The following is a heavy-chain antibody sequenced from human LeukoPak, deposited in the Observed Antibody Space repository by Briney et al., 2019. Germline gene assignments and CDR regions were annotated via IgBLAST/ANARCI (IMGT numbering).Heavy chain of an antibody. D-gene: IGHD2-15*01. CDR3: ASGNCSGGSCYWSDY. Sequence: GGSLRLSCAASGFTFSSYEMHWVRQAPGKGLEWVSYISSSDSIIYYADSVKGRFTISRDNSKNTLYLQMNSLRAEDTAVYYCASGNCSGGSCYWSDYWGQGTLVTVSS. CDR2: ISSSDSII. CDR1: GFTFSSYE. V-gene: IGHV3-48*03. J-gene: IGHJ4*02.